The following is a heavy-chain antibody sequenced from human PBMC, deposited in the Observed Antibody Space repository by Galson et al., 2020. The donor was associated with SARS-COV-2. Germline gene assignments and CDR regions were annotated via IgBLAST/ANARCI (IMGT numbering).Heavy chain of an antibody. V-gene: IGHV3-30*04. CDR1: GFTFSSYA. J-gene: IGHJ4*02. D-gene: IGHD2-21*02. CDR3: ARDGDIVVVTAMDY. CDR2: ISYDGSNK. Sequence: GGSLRLSCAASGFTFSSYAMHWVRQAPGKGLEWVAVISYDGSNKYYADSVKGRFTISRDNSKNTLYLQMNSLRAEDTAVYYCARDGDIVVVTAMDYWGQGTLVTVSS.